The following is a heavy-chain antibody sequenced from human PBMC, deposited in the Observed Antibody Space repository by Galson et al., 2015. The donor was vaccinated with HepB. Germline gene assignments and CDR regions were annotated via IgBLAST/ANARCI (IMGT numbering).Heavy chain of an antibody. CDR3: AKDGLAAAGLKIYYMDV. CDR2: MSYDGSNK. V-gene: IGHV3-30*18. J-gene: IGHJ6*03. Sequence: SLRLSCAASGFTFSSSGMHWVRQALGKGLEWVAVMSYDGSNKYYADSVKGRFTISRDNSKNTLYLQMNSLRAEDTAVYYCAKDGLAAAGLKIYYMDVWGKGTTVTVSS. D-gene: IGHD6-13*01. CDR1: GFTFSSSG.